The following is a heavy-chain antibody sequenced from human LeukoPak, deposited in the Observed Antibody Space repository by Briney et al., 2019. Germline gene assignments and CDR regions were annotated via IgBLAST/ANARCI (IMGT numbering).Heavy chain of an antibody. D-gene: IGHD1-1*01. V-gene: IGHV3-33*01. Sequence: GGSLRLSCAASGFTFSSYGMHWVRQAPGKGLEWVAVIWYDGSNKYYADSVKGRFTISRDNSKNTLYLQMNSLRDDETAVFYCGGARGCSRTGMTHFDYWGQGTLVTVSS. J-gene: IGHJ4*02. CDR1: GFTFSSYG. CDR2: IWYDGSNK. CDR3: GGARGCSRTGMTHFDY.